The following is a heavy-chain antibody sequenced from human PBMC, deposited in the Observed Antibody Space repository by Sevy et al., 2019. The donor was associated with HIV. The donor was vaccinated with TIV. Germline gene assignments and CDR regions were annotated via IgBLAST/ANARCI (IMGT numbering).Heavy chain of an antibody. CDR1: GFTFSSYS. CDR3: VSAAAGTGYYFDY. D-gene: IGHD6-13*01. CDR2: ISSSSSTI. J-gene: IGHJ4*02. V-gene: IGHV3-48*02. Sequence: GGSLRLSCAASGFTFSSYSMNWVRQAPGKGLEWVSYISSSSSTIYYADSVKGRFTISRDNAKNSLYLQMNSLRDEDTAVYYCVSAAAGTGYYFDYWGQGTLVTVSS.